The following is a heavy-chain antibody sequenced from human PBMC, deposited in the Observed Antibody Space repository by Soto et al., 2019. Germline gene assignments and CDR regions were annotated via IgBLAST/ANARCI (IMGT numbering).Heavy chain of an antibody. CDR2: INPSGGST. V-gene: IGHV1-46*01. D-gene: IGHD3-22*01. CDR3: ARAIPTTMIGVVKDAFDI. J-gene: IGHJ3*02. Sequence: GASVKVSCKASGYTFTSYYMHWVRQAPGQGLEWMGIINPSGGSTSYAQKFQGRVTMTRDTSTSTVYMELSSLRSEDTAVYYCARAIPTTMIGVVKDAFDIWCQGTMVTVS. CDR1: GYTFTSYY.